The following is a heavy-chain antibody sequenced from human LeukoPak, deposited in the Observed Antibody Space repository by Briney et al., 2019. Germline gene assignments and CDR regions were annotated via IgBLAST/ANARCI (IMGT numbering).Heavy chain of an antibody. CDR3: ARVRYPYGYALDV. J-gene: IGHJ6*02. D-gene: IGHD5-18*01. V-gene: IGHV3-11*01. CDR1: GFTFGDYS. CDR2: ISNNVNTV. Sequence: GGSLRLSCAASGFTFGDYSLSWIRQAPGKGLEWVSYISNNVNTVYYVDSVKGRFTISRDNAKNSLYLQMNSLRAEDTAVFYCARVRYPYGYALDVWGQGTTVTVSS.